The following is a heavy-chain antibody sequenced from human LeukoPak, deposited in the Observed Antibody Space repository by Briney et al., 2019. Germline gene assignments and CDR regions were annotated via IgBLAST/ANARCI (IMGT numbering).Heavy chain of an antibody. V-gene: IGHV1-2*02. CDR2: INPNSGGT. D-gene: IGHD6-13*01. CDR1: GYTFTGYY. CDR3: AREIKGEYSSSWYSVYSYYYYYMDV. Sequence: GASVKVSCKASGYTFTGYYMHWVRQAPGQGLEWMGWINPNSGGTNYAQKFQGRVTMTRDTSISTAYMELSRLRSDDTAVYYCAREIKGEYSSSWYSVYSYYYYYMDVWGKGTTVTVSS. J-gene: IGHJ6*03.